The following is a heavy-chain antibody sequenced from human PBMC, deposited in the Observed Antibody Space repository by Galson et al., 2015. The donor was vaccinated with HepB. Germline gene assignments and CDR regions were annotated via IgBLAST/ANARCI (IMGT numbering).Heavy chain of an antibody. V-gene: IGHV3-66*02. CDR1: GFTVSSNY. D-gene: IGHD6-13*01. J-gene: IGHJ6*02. CDR2: IYSGGST. CDR3: ARVYSSSWPYYYYYGMDV. Sequence: SLRLSCAASGFTVSSNYMSWVRQASGKGLEWVSVIYSGGSTYYADSVKGRFTISRDNSKNTLYLQMNSLRAEDTAVYYCARVYSSSWPYYYYYGMDVWGQGTTVTVSS.